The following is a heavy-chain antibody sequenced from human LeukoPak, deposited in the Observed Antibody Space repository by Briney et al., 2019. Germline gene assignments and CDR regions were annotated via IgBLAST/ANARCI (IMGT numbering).Heavy chain of an antibody. D-gene: IGHD6-13*01. V-gene: IGHV3-21*01. CDR2: ISSSSSYI. J-gene: IGHJ4*02. CDR1: GFTFSSYS. Sequence: PGGSLRLSCAAYGFTFSSYSMSWVRQAPGKGLEWVSSISSSSSYIYYADSVKGRFTISGDNAKNSLYLQMNSLRAEDTAVYFCAREGLYGSSWYYFDYWGQGTLVTVSS. CDR3: AREGLYGSSWYYFDY.